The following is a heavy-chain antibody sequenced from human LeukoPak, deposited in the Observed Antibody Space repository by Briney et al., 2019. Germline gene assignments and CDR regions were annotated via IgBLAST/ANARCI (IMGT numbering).Heavy chain of an antibody. J-gene: IGHJ4*02. Sequence: PSETLSLTCAVYGGSFSGYYWSWIRQPPGKGLEWIGEINHSGSTNYNPSLKSRVTISVDTSKNQFSLKLSSVTAADTAVYFCARKMGVGGTRPFDYWGQGILVAVSS. D-gene: IGHD2-2*01. V-gene: IGHV4-34*01. CDR2: INHSGST. CDR3: ARKMGVGGTRPFDY. CDR1: GGSFSGYY.